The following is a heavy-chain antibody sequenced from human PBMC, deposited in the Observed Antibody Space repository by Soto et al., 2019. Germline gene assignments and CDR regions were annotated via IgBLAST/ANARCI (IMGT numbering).Heavy chain of an antibody. D-gene: IGHD6-6*01. Sequence: QVQLVESGGGVVQPGRSLRLSCAASGFTFSSYGMHWVRQAPGKGLEWVAVIWYDGSNKYYADSVKGRFTISRDNSKNTLYLQMNSLRAEDTAVYYCARDHSSNSYNWFDPWGQGTLVTVSS. CDR1: GFTFSSYG. J-gene: IGHJ5*02. V-gene: IGHV3-33*01. CDR3: ARDHSSNSYNWFDP. CDR2: IWYDGSNK.